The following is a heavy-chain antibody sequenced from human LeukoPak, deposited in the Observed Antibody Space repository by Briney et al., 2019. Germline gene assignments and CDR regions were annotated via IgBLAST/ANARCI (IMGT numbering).Heavy chain of an antibody. CDR3: ARAGPPYYDFWSGHDY. CDR1: GFIFSNYA. J-gene: IGHJ4*02. Sequence: GGSLRLSCAASGFIFSNYAMSWVRQAPGKGLEWVSAIDSTGAYTWYADSVKGRFTISRDNSKNTLYLQMNSLRAEDTAVYYCARAGPPYYDFWSGHDYWGQGTLVTVSS. D-gene: IGHD3-3*01. V-gene: IGHV3-23*01. CDR2: IDSTGAYT.